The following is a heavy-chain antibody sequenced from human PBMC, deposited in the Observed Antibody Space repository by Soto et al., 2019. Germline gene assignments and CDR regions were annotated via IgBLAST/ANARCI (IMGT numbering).Heavy chain of an antibody. J-gene: IGHJ3*02. CDR2: IYWDDDK. CDR1: GFSLSTSGVD. V-gene: IGHV2-5*02. D-gene: IGHD2-21*02. CDR3: AHRGNFDAFDI. Sequence: QITLKESGPTLVKPTQTLTLTCTFSGFSLSTSGVDVGWIRQPPGKALEWLALIYWDDDKRYSPSLQSRLTITKDTSKNQVVLTMTNMDPVDTATYYCAHRGNFDAFDIWGQGTMVTVSS.